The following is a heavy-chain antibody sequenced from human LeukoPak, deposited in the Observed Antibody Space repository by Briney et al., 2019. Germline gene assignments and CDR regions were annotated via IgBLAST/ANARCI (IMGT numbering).Heavy chain of an antibody. Sequence: PSETLSLTCSVSSGSFSNHYWTWIRQPPGERLEWIGFIYYSGSTNYNPALKSRVTMSADTSKNQFSLKLSSVTAADTAVYYCVRVGYCTSTSCPFDYWGQGTLVTVSS. J-gene: IGHJ4*02. CDR3: VRVGYCTSTSCPFDY. CDR1: SGSFSNHY. CDR2: IYYSGST. V-gene: IGHV4-59*11. D-gene: IGHD2-2*01.